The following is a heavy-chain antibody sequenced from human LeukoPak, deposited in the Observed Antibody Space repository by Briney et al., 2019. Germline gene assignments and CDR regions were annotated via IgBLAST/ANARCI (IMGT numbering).Heavy chain of an antibody. D-gene: IGHD2-21*02. J-gene: IGHJ4*02. CDR2: IYYSGST. CDR1: GGSISSYY. Sequence: SETLSLTCTVSGGSISSYYWSWIRQPPGKGLEWIGYIYYSGSTNYNPSLKSRVTISVDTSKNQFSLKLSSVTAADTAVYYCARGASRFVVVTIFGFDYWGQGTLVTVSS. CDR3: ARGASRFVVVTIFGFDY. V-gene: IGHV4-59*01.